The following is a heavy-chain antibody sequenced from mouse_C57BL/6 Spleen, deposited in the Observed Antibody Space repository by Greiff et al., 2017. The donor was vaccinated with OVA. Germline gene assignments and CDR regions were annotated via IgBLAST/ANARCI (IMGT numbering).Heavy chain of an antibody. D-gene: IGHD1-2*01. CDR1: GYAFSSYW. CDR2: IYPGDGDT. V-gene: IGHV1-80*01. CDR3: ARIGDYYGFYFDY. Sequence: QVQLKESGAELVKPGASVKISCKASGYAFSSYWMNWVKQRPGKGLEWIGQIYPGDGDTNYNGKFKGKATLTADKSSSTAYMQLSSLTSEDSAVYFCARIGDYYGFYFDYWGQGTTLTVSS. J-gene: IGHJ2*01.